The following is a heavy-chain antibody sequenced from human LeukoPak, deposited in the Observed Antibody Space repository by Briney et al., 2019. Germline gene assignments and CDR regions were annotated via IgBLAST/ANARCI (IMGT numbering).Heavy chain of an antibody. V-gene: IGHV1-69*13. D-gene: IGHD4-17*01. Sequence: ASVKVSCKASRCTFSSYAINWVRQAPGQGLEWMGGIIPIFGTANYAQKFQGRVTITADESTSTAYMELSSLRSEDTAVYYCASLGGGSTVTTYLNYWGQGTLVTVSS. J-gene: IGHJ4*02. CDR1: RCTFSSYA. CDR3: ASLGGGSTVTTYLNY. CDR2: IIPIFGTA.